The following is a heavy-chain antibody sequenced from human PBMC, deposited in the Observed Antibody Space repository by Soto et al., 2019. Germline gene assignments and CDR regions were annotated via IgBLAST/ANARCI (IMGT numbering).Heavy chain of an antibody. V-gene: IGHV4-59*01. CDR2: IYDSVST. Sequence: SETLSLTCTVSGDSINNYYWTWIRQPPGRGLEWIGYIYDSVSTSYNPSLKSRLTISVDTSKNQFSLKLKSVTAADTAVYYCARGTKYYYQGMDVWGQGTTVTVSS. J-gene: IGHJ6*02. CDR1: GDSINNYY. CDR3: ARGTKYYYQGMDV.